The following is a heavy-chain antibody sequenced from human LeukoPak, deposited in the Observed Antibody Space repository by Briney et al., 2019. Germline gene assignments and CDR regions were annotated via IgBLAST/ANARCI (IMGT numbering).Heavy chain of an antibody. V-gene: IGHV1-2*06. CDR3: ARESSSWYVDY. CDR2: INPNGGGT. CDR1: GYTFTGYY. J-gene: IGHJ4*02. D-gene: IGHD6-13*01. Sequence: GASVKVSCKASGYTFTGYYMHWVRQAPGQGLEWMGRINPNGGGTNYAQKFQGRVTMTRDTSISTAYMELSRLRSDDTAVYYCARESSSWYVDYWGQGTLVTVSS.